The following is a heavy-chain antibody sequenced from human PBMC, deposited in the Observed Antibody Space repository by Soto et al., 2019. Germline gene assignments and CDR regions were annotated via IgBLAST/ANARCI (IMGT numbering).Heavy chain of an antibody. Sequence: EVQLVESGGGLAQPGRSLRLSCAASGFTFDDYAMHWVRQVPGKGLEWVSGINWNSGSIGDGDSVKGRFAISRDNAKNSLHLQMNSLSAEDTAFYYCVKDESINWYSGHFRHWGQGTLVTVSS. CDR3: VKDESINWYSGHFRH. D-gene: IGHD6-13*01. CDR2: INWNSGSI. V-gene: IGHV3-9*01. CDR1: GFTFDDYA. J-gene: IGHJ1*01.